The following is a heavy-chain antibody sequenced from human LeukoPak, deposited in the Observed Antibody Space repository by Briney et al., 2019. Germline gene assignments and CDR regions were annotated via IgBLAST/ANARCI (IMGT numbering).Heavy chain of an antibody. J-gene: IGHJ4*02. CDR1: GLTFSSYN. V-gene: IGHV3-21*04. CDR2: ISSSSDYI. CDR3: AREWGSYSGGGDY. D-gene: IGHD1-26*01. Sequence: GGSLRLSCAASGLTFSSYNMNWVRQAPGKGLEWVSSISSSSDYIYYADSVKGRFTISRDNAKNSLYLQMNSLRAEDTAVYYCAREWGSYSGGGDYWGQGTLVTVSS.